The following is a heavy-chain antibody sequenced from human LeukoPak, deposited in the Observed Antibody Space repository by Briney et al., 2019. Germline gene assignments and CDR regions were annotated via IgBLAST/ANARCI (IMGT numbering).Heavy chain of an antibody. CDR1: GGSFNSYA. CDR2: IIPIFGTA. D-gene: IGHD5-12*01. CDR3: ARGTGYSGYDYGFDY. J-gene: IGHJ4*02. V-gene: IGHV1-69*06. Sequence: ASVKVSCKASGGSFNSYAISWVRQAPGQGLEWMGGIIPIFGTANYAQKFQGRVTITADKSTNTAYMELSSLRSEDTAVYYCARGTGYSGYDYGFDYWGQGTLVTVSS.